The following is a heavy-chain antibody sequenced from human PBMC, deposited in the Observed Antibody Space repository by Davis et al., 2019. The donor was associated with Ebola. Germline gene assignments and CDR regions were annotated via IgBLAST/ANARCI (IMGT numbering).Heavy chain of an antibody. CDR2: ISSNGGST. J-gene: IGHJ4*02. Sequence: GESLKISCSASGFTFSSYAMHWVRQAPGKGLEYVSAISSNGGSTYYADSVKGRFTISRDNSKNTLYLQMNSLRTEDTAVYYCAKDRSTSTSTVTADSWGQGSLVTVSS. CDR3: AKDRSTSTSTVTADS. V-gene: IGHV3-64*04. CDR1: GFTFSSYA. D-gene: IGHD4-17*01.